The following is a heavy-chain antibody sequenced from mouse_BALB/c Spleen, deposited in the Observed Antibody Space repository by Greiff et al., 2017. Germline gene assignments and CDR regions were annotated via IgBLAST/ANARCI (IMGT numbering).Heavy chain of an antibody. CDR1: GYSITSDYA. V-gene: IGHV3-2*02. CDR3: ATYYRYDEGAWFAY. J-gene: IGHJ3*01. CDR2: ISYSGST. Sequence: EVKLVESGPGLVKPSQSLSLTCTVTGYSITSDYAWNWIRQFPGNKLEWMGYISYSGSTSYNPSLKSRISITRDTSKNQFFLQLNSVTTEDTATYYCATYYRYDEGAWFAYWGQGTLVTVSA. D-gene: IGHD2-14*01.